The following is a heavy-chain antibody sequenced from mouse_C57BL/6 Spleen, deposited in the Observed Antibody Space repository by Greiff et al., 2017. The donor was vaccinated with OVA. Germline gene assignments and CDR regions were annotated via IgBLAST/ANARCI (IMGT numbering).Heavy chain of an antibody. CDR1: GFSLTSYA. V-gene: IGHV2-9-1*01. J-gene: IGHJ4*01. CDR2: IWTGGGT. D-gene: IGHD2-9*01. CDR3: ARNPTMVTGGYYYAMDY. Sequence: VHLVESGPGLVAPSQSLSITCTVSGFSLTSYAISWVRQPPGKGLEWLGVIWTGGGTNYNSALKSRLSISKDNSKSQVFLKMNSLQTDDTARYYCARNPTMVTGGYYYAMDYWGQGTSVTVSS.